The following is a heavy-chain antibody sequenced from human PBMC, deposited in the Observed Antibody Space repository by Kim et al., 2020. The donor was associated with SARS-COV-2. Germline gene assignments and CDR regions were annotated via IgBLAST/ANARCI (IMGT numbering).Heavy chain of an antibody. CDR1: GFSFSNYW. CDR3: ARDYGSLLY. V-gene: IGHV3-7*01. Sequence: GGSLRLSCVASGFSFSNYWMAWVRQAPGKGLEWVGNIKEDGSEKYLVDSMRGRFTISRDNAKNSLYLQMNSLRAEDTAVYYCARDYGSLLYWGQGTLVTVSS. D-gene: IGHD2-15*01. CDR2: IKEDGSEK. J-gene: IGHJ4*02.